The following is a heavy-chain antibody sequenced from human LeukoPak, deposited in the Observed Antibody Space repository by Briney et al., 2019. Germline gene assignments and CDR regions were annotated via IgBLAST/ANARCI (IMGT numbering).Heavy chain of an antibody. D-gene: IGHD3-10*01. Sequence: SGGSLRLSCAASGFTFSSYSMTWVRQAPGKGLEWVSSISSSSSYIYYADSVKGRFTISRDNAKNSLYLQMNSLRAEDTAVYYCARDPRRDGLPWGQGTLVTVSS. J-gene: IGHJ5*02. CDR3: ARDPRRDGLP. V-gene: IGHV3-21*01. CDR1: GFTFSSYS. CDR2: ISSSSSYI.